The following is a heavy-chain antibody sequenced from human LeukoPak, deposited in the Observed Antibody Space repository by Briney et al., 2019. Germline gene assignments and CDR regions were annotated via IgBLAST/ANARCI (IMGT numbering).Heavy chain of an antibody. CDR3: ANALLAPHKTPYYYYMDV. Sequence: GGSLRLSCAASGFTFSSYGMHWVRQAPGKGLEWVAFIRYDGSNKYYADPVKGRFTISRDNSKNTLYLQMNSLRAEDTAVYYCANALLAPHKTPYYYYMDVWGKGTTVTISS. D-gene: IGHD2/OR15-2a*01. CDR2: IRYDGSNK. V-gene: IGHV3-30*02. CDR1: GFTFSSYG. J-gene: IGHJ6*03.